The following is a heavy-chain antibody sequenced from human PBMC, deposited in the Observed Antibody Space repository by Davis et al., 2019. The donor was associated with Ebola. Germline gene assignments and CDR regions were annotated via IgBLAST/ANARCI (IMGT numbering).Heavy chain of an antibody. Sequence: GESLKISCAASGFTFSSYAMSWVRQAPGKGLEWVANIKQDGSDKYYMDSVKGRFTVSRDNAKNSLYLQMNTLRAEDTAVYYCARRYYGSGTYYKDYWGQGTLVTVSS. V-gene: IGHV3-7*01. CDR1: GFTFSSYA. D-gene: IGHD3-10*01. CDR3: ARRYYGSGTYYKDY. J-gene: IGHJ4*02. CDR2: IKQDGSDK.